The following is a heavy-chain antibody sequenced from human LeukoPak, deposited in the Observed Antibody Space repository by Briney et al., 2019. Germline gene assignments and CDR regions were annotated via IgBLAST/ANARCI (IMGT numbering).Heavy chain of an antibody. CDR3: ARVRSGAFDY. D-gene: IGHD2-15*01. V-gene: IGHV3-7*01. CDR1: GFTFSSSW. Sequence: GGSLRLSCAASGFTFSSSWMSWVRQAPGKGLEWVTNIEPDGSEKYYVDSVKGRFTISRDNAKNSLYLQMNSLRAEDTAVYYCARVRSGAFDYWGQGTLVTVSS. J-gene: IGHJ4*02. CDR2: IEPDGSEK.